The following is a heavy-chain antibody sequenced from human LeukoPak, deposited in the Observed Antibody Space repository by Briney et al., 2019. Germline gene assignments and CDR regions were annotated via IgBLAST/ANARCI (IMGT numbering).Heavy chain of an antibody. Sequence: PGGSLRLSCAGSGFTFSSSAMNWVRQVPGKGLEWVSSIDYDSSHIYYAASVRGRFSISRDNARDSVYLQMDSLRADDTAVYYCARDPERYLLMGHYDYWGQGTLVIVSS. V-gene: IGHV3-21*01. CDR3: ARDPERYLLMGHYDY. CDR2: IDYDSSHI. CDR1: GFTFSSSA. J-gene: IGHJ4*02. D-gene: IGHD1-1*01.